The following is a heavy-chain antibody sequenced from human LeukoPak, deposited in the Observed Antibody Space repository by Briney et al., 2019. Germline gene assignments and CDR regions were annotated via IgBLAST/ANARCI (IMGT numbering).Heavy chain of an antibody. CDR3: AREKKALLWFWLIDY. V-gene: IGHV4-31*03. CDR1: GGSISRGGYS. J-gene: IGHJ4*02. Sequence: SETLSLTCTVSGGSISRGGYSWSWIRQHPGKGLEWFGYIYDSGSTYYDPSLKSRVTISVDASKNQFSLQLSSVTAVDTAVYYCAREKKALLWFWLIDYWGQGTLVTVSS. CDR2: IYDSGST. D-gene: IGHD3-10*01.